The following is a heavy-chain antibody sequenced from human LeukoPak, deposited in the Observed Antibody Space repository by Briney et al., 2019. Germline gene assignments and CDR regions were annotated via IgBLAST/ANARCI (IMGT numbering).Heavy chain of an antibody. CDR2: INPNSGGT. CDR1: GYTFTSYG. V-gene: IGHV1-2*02. CDR3: ARDSPLSPEFDY. Sequence: ASVKVSCKASGYTFTSYGISWVRQAPGQGLEWMGWINPNSGGTNYSQKFQGRVTMTRDTSISTAYMDLSRLRSDDTAVYYCARDSPLSPEFDYWGQGTLVTVSS. J-gene: IGHJ4*02.